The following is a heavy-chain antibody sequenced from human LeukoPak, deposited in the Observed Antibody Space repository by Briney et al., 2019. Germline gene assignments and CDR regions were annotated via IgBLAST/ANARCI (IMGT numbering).Heavy chain of an antibody. CDR3: TRDAKAMVLGY. CDR2: IRSKTYGGTT. D-gene: IGHD5-18*01. Sequence: PGGSLRLSCTASGCTFGDYAMSWFRQAPGKGLEWVGFIRSKTYGGTTEYAASVKGRFSISRDDSKSIAYLQMDSLKTEDTAVYYCTRDAKAMVLGYWGQGTLVIVSS. J-gene: IGHJ4*02. CDR1: GCTFGDYA. V-gene: IGHV3-49*03.